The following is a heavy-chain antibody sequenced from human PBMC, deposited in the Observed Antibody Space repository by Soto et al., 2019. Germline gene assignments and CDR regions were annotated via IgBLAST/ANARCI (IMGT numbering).Heavy chain of an antibody. Sequence: SETLSLTCTVSGGSISSGGYYWSWIRQHPGKGLEWIGYIYYSGSTYYNPSLKSRVTISVDTSKNQFSLKLSSVTAAETAVYYCARDRSPWVEYSSTYGNYFDYWGQGTLVTVSS. CDR3: ARDRSPWVEYSSTYGNYFDY. D-gene: IGHD6-6*01. CDR2: IYYSGST. J-gene: IGHJ4*02. V-gene: IGHV4-31*03. CDR1: GGSISSGGYY.